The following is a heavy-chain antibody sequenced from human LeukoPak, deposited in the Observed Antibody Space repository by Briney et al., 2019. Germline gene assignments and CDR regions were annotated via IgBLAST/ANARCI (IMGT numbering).Heavy chain of an antibody. D-gene: IGHD2-21*01. Sequence: HSGGSLRLSCAASGFTFSSYAMSWVRQAPGKGLEWVSAISGSGGSTYYADSVKGRFTISRDNSKNTLYLQMNSLRAEDTAVYYCAKNGAQYCGGDCYIYYYYYMDVWGKGTTVTVSS. CDR2: ISGSGGST. V-gene: IGHV3-23*01. J-gene: IGHJ6*03. CDR1: GFTFSSYA. CDR3: AKNGAQYCGGDCYIYYYYYMDV.